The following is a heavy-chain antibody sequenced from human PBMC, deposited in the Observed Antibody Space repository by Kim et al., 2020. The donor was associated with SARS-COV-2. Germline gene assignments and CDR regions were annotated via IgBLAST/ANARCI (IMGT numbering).Heavy chain of an antibody. J-gene: IGHJ4*02. Sequence: TNHADAMKGRFTIPRNNAKKSLYLQMNSLRVEDTAVYYCARVSARIKNFDYWGQGTLVTVSS. V-gene: IGHV3-11*06. CDR2: T. D-gene: IGHD3-3*01. CDR3: ARVSARIKNFDY.